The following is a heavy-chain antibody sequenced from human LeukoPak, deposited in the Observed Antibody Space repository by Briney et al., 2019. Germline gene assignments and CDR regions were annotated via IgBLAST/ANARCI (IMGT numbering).Heavy chain of an antibody. D-gene: IGHD2-8*02. V-gene: IGHV3-74*03. J-gene: IGHJ6*02. CDR2: IGPDGSGT. Sequence: GGSLRLSCAVSGFSLSDYWMHWARQAPGKGLVWVSRIGPDGSGTTYADSVKGRFTISRDKSKNTVNLQMNSLRDEDAAVYYCTRVQAGRSGLMDVWGRGTTVTVSS. CDR3: TRVQAGRSGLMDV. CDR1: GFSLSDYW.